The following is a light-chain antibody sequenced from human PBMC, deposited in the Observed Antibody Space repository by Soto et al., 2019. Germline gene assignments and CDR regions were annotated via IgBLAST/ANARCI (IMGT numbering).Light chain of an antibody. V-gene: IGKV1-39*01. CDR2: AAS. CDR3: QQSYSTPWT. J-gene: IGKJ1*01. CDR1: QSITNY. Sequence: DIQMTQSPSSLSASVGDIVTITCRASQSITNYFNWYQQKPGKAPKLLIYAASSLQSGVPSRFSGSESGTDFTLSISSLQPEDFANYYCQQSYSTPWTFGQGTKVEIK.